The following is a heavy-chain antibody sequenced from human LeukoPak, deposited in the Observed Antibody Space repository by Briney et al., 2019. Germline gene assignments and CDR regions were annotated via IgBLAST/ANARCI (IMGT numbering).Heavy chain of an antibody. CDR3: ARNRGYSYAFDY. Sequence: AETLSLTCTVSGGSFSSYDWSWIRQPAGKALEWIGRIYTRGSPNYNPSLKSRVTISIDTSKNQFSLKLNTVTAADTAVYYGARNRGYSYAFDYWGQGTLVTVSS. D-gene: IGHD5-18*01. CDR1: GGSFSSYD. J-gene: IGHJ4*02. CDR2: IYTRGSP. V-gene: IGHV4-4*07.